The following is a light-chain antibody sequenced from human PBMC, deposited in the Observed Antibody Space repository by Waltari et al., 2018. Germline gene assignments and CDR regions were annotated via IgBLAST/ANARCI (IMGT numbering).Light chain of an antibody. V-gene: IGKV3-20*01. CDR2: DAS. CDR1: QSVGRS. Sequence: EIVLTQSPGTLSLSPGERATLACRASQSVGRSLAWSQQKPGQAPRLLLYDASRRATGIPDRFSGSGSGTDFSLTISRLEPEDFAVYYCQHYVRLPATFGQGTKVEI. J-gene: IGKJ1*01. CDR3: QHYVRLPAT.